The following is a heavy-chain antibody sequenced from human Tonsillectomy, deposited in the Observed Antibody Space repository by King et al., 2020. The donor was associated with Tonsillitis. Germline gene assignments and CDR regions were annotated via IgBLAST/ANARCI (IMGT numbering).Heavy chain of an antibody. Sequence: VQLVESGGGLVKPGGSLRLSCAASGFTFSSYSMNWVRQAPGKGLEWVSSISSSSYYIYYADSVKGRFTISRDNAKNSLYLQMNSLRVEDTAVYYCARDRLGGLDGYNCFDYWGQGPLVTVSS. CDR1: GFTFSSYS. D-gene: IGHD5-24*01. V-gene: IGHV3-21*01. CDR3: ARDRLGGLDGYNCFDY. J-gene: IGHJ4*02. CDR2: ISSSSYYI.